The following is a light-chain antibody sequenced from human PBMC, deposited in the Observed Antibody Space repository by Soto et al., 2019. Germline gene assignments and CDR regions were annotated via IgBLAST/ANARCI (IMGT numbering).Light chain of an antibody. CDR3: QQSYGTPYT. J-gene: IGKJ2*01. Sequence: DIQMTQSPSSLSASVGDRVTITCRASQSISSYLNWYQQKPGKAPKFLIYAASSLQSGVPSRFSGSVSGTDFTLTISSLQPEDFATYYCQQSYGTPYTFGQGTKLEIK. CDR1: QSISSY. V-gene: IGKV1-39*01. CDR2: AAS.